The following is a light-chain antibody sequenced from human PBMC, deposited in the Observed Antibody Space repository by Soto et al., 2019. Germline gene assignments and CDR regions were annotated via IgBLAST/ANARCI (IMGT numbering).Light chain of an antibody. J-gene: IGKJ1*01. CDR2: AAS. CDR3: QQSDITPWT. CDR1: QRVNNY. Sequence: DVQMTQSPSSLSASVGDRVTITCRASQRVNNYLNWYQHKPGKAPKLLIHAASSLQTGVPPRFGGSASGTNFTLAISGLQAEDFATYYCQQSDITPWTFGQGTKVEIK. V-gene: IGKV1-39*01.